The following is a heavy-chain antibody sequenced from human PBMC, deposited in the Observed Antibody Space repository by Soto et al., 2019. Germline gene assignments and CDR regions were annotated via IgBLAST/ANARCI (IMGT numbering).Heavy chain of an antibody. CDR1: GFTFSDYY. CDR2: XXSXGXTX. Sequence: PGGSLRLSCAASGFTFSDYYMSWIRQAPGKGLXWVSXXXSXGXTXYXXXXVKGRFTISRDNAKNSLYLQMNSLRAEDTAVYYCAREWAVSRFDYWGQGTLVTVSS. D-gene: IGHD4-17*01. J-gene: IGHJ4*02. CDR3: AREWAVSRFDY. V-gene: IGHV3-11*01.